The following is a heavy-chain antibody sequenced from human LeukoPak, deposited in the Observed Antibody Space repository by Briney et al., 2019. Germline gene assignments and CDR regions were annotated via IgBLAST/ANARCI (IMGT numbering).Heavy chain of an antibody. CDR3: ACGSSPPFDY. D-gene: IGHD1-26*01. V-gene: IGHV1-69*13. CDR1: GGTFSSYA. J-gene: IGHJ4*02. CDR2: IIPIFGTA. Sequence: SVKSSCKASGGTFSSYAISWVRQAPGQGREWMGGIIPIFGTANYAQKFQGRVTITADESTSTAYMELSSLRSEDTAVYYCACGSSPPFDYWGQGTLVTVSS.